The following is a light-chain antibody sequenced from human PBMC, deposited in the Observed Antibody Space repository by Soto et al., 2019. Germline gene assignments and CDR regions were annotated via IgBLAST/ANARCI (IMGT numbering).Light chain of an antibody. Sequence: ELVLTQSPGTLSLSPGERATLSCRASQTIGSTYLAWYQQKPGQAPRLLIFGASSRATGIPDRFSGSGSGTDFTLTISRLEPEDFSVYYCQQYTSSPLLTFARATKVDSK. V-gene: IGKV3-20*01. CDR2: GAS. J-gene: IGKJ4*01. CDR1: QTIGSTY. CDR3: QQYTSSPLLT.